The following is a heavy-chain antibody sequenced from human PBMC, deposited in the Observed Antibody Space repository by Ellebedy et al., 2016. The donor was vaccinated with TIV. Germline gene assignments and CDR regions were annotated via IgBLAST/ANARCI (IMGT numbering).Heavy chain of an antibody. V-gene: IGHV4-59*01. CDR2: IYYSWST. J-gene: IGHJ3*02. Sequence: MPSETLSLTCTVSGGSISTYYWSWIRQPPGKGLEWIGYIYYSWSTKYNPSLKSRVTMSVDTSKTQFSLNLSSVTAADTAVYYCATSYDSSGYYDDDAFDIWGQGTMVTVSS. D-gene: IGHD3-22*01. CDR3: ATSYDSSGYYDDDAFDI. CDR1: GGSISTYY.